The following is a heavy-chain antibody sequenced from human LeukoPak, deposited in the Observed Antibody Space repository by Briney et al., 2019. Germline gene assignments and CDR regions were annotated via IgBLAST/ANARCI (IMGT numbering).Heavy chain of an antibody. Sequence: PGGSLRLSCAASGFTFSSYSMNWVRQAPGKGLEWGSYISGSSSTIYYADSVKGRFTISRDNGKNTLYLQMNSLRAEDTAVYYCARRLRYFDYWGQGTLVTVSS. CDR3: ARRLRYFDY. CDR2: ISGSSSTI. D-gene: IGHD2-15*01. CDR1: GFTFSSYS. V-gene: IGHV3-48*01. J-gene: IGHJ4*02.